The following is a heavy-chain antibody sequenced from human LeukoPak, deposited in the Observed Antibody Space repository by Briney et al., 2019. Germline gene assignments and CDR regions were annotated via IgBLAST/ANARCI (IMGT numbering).Heavy chain of an antibody. V-gene: IGHV4-59*01. CDR1: GGSISSYY. J-gene: IGHJ3*02. D-gene: IGHD1-26*01. Sequence: SETLSLTCTVSGGSISSYYWSWIRQPPGKGLEWIGYIYYSGSTNYNPSPKSRVTISVDTSKNQFSLKLSSVTAADTAVYYCARGRELRGAFDIWGQGTMVTVSS. CDR2: IYYSGST. CDR3: ARGRELRGAFDI.